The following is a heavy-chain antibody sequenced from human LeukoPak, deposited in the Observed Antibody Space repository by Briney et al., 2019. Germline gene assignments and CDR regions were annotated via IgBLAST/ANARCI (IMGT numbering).Heavy chain of an antibody. J-gene: IGHJ4*02. CDR2: ISRSGDTI. V-gene: IGHV3-48*03. D-gene: IGHD6-13*01. Sequence: GGSLRLSCAASGFTFSNYEMNWVRQAPGEGLEWVSYISRSGDTIYYADSVKGRFTISRDNAWNSLYLQMNSLRAEDAAVYYCARDLYSSNWYAFDYWGQGALVTVSS. CDR1: GFTFSNYE. CDR3: ARDLYSSNWYAFDY.